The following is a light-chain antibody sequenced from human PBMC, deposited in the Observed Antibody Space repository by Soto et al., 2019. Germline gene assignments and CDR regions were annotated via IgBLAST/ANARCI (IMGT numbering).Light chain of an antibody. V-gene: IGLV2-14*01. Sequence: QSAPTQPASVSGSPGQSITISCTGSSTDVGAYNYVSWYQQYPGQAPNLLIYEVSRRPSGFSHRFSGSKSVNTASLTISGLQAEDEAHYYCNSYTTMNTDVFGTGTKVTVL. CDR2: EVS. CDR1: STDVGAYNY. CDR3: NSYTTMNTDV. J-gene: IGLJ1*01.